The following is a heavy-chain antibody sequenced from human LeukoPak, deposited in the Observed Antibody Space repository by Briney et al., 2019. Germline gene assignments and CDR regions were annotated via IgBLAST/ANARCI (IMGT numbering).Heavy chain of an antibody. V-gene: IGHV4-61*08. CDR1: GVSISSGGYY. CDR2: IYYSGSI. Sequence: PSETLSLTCTVSGVSISSGGYYWRWIRQHPGKGLEWIGYIYYSGSINYNPSLKSRVTISVDTSKNQFSLKLTSVTAADTAVYYCARGDSGSFSQFDCWGQGTLVTVSS. J-gene: IGHJ4*02. CDR3: ARGDSGSFSQFDC. D-gene: IGHD1-26*01.